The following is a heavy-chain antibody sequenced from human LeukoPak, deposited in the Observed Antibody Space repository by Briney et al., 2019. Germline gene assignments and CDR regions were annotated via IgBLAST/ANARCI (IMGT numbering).Heavy chain of an antibody. CDR2: TYYSGST. V-gene: IGHV4-31*03. CDR3: ARGQGGAALYYYGMDV. J-gene: IGHJ6*02. Sequence: SETLSLTCTVSGGSISSGGYYWSWIRQHPGKGLEWIGYTYYSGSTYHNPSLKSRVTMSVDTSKNQFSLKLSSVTAADTAVYFCARGQGGAALYYYGMDVWGQGTTVTVSS. D-gene: IGHD2-15*01. CDR1: GGSISSGGYY.